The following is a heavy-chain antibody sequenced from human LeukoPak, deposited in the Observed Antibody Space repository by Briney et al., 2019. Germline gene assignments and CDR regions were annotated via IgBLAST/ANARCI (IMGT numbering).Heavy chain of an antibody. D-gene: IGHD5-18*01. CDR1: GFTVSSNY. V-gene: IGHV3-66*02. CDR2: IYSGGST. CDR3: AGDTAMAPFDH. J-gene: IGHJ4*02. Sequence: GGSLRLSCAASGFTVSSNYMSWVRQAPGKGLEWVSVIYSGGSTYYADSVKGRFTLSRDNAKNALYLQMNILRAEDTAVYYCAGDTAMAPFDHWGQGTLVTVSS.